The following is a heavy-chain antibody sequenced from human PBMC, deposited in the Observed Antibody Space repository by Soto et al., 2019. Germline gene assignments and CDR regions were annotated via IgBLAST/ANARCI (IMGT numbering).Heavy chain of an antibody. J-gene: IGHJ6*02. V-gene: IGHV1-69*01. CDR2: IIPISGTA. Sequence: QVQLVQSGAEVKKPGSSVKVSCKASGGTFSSYAISWVRQAPGQGLEWMGGIIPISGTANYAQKFQGRVKITADESTSTSYMELCSLRSEDTAVYYCESSQGSSTSLEIYYYYYYGMEVWGQGNTVTVAS. D-gene: IGHD2-2*01. CDR3: ESSQGSSTSLEIYYYYYYGMEV. CDR1: GGTFSSYA.